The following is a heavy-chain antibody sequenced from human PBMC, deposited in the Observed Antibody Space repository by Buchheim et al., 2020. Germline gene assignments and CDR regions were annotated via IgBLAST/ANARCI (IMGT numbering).Heavy chain of an antibody. Sequence: QVQLQESGPGLVKPSETLSLTCTVSGDFITAYFWTWIRQPPGKGLEWIGNMFHAGSPNYNPSLKSRVTISVDTSKSQFSLSLSSVTAADTAVYYCARYSPPSYTSGRWGHMLDQWGRGTL. CDR2: MFHAGSP. J-gene: IGHJ5*02. V-gene: IGHV4-59*08. CDR1: GDFITAYF. D-gene: IGHD6-19*01. CDR3: ARYSPPSYTSGRWGHMLDQ.